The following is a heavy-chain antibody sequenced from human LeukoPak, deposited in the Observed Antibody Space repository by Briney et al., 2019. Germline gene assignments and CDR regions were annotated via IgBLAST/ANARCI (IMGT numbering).Heavy chain of an antibody. J-gene: IGHJ5*02. Sequence: GGSLRLSCAASGFTFSSYSMNWVRQAPGKGLEWVSSISSSSSYIYYADSVKGRFTISRDNAKNSLYLQMNSLRAEDTAVYYCARDPLPGPEQDWFDPWGQGTLVTVSS. CDR3: ARDPLPGPEQDWFDP. V-gene: IGHV3-21*01. CDR1: GFTFSSYS. D-gene: IGHD1-14*01. CDR2: ISSSSSYI.